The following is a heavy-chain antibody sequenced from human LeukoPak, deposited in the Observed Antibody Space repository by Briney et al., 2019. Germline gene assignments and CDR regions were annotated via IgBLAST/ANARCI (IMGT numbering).Heavy chain of an antibody. Sequence: GRSLRLSCAASGFTFSSYAMHWVRQAPGKGLEWVAVISYDGSNKYYADSVKGRFTISRDNSKNTLYLQMNSLRAEDTAVYYCVRGSYLDYWGQGTLVTVSS. J-gene: IGHJ4*02. V-gene: IGHV3-30*04. CDR3: VRGSYLDY. CDR2: ISYDGSNK. CDR1: GFTFSSYA. D-gene: IGHD3-16*01.